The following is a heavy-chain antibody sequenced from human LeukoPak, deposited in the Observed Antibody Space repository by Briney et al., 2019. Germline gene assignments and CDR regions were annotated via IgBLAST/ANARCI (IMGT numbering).Heavy chain of an antibody. Sequence: PSETLSLTCTVSGGSISSGGYSWSWIRQHPGKGLEWIGYIYYSGSTYYNPSLKSRVTISVDTSKNQFSLKLTSVTAADTAVYYCARASYGDYRPPLDYWGQGTLVTVSS. D-gene: IGHD4-17*01. CDR1: GGSISSGGYS. CDR2: IYYSGST. J-gene: IGHJ4*02. V-gene: IGHV4-31*03. CDR3: ARASYGDYRPPLDY.